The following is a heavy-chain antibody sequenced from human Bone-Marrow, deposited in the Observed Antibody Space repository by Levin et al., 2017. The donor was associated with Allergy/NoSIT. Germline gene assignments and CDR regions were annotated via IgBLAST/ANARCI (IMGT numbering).Heavy chain of an antibody. CDR1: GYIFSSYG. J-gene: IGHJ4*01. CDR3: ARDVGRSYSFWSSNNFGFDN. D-gene: IGHD3-3*01. V-gene: IGHV1-18*01. Sequence: GASVKVSCKASGYIFSSYGISWVRQAPGRGLEWVGWISPYNGNTNYRQELQDRVTMTTDTSTSTAYMELRSLRSNDTAVYYCARDVGRSYSFWSSNNFGFDNWGQGTLVTVSS. CDR2: ISPYNGNT.